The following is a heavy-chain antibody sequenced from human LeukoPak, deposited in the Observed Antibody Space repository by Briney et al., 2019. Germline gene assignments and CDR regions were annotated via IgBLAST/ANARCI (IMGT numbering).Heavy chain of an antibody. CDR1: GYSFSSYW. J-gene: IGHJ5*02. CDR2: IYPGDSDD. D-gene: IGHD2-8*02. Sequence: GESLQISCKGTGYSFSSYWIAWGRQMPGKGLEWIGIIYPGDSDDRYSPSFQGQVTISADKSIDTAYLQWNSLKASDTAMHYCARHPKYSTGSTWLDPWGQGTLVTVSS. V-gene: IGHV5-51*01. CDR3: ARHPKYSTGSTWLDP.